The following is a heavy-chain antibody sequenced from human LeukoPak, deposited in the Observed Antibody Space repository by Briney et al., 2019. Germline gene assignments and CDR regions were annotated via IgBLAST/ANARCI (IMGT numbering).Heavy chain of an antibody. CDR2: IYYSGST. J-gene: IGHJ4*02. D-gene: IGHD4-17*01. CDR1: GGSISSGGYY. Sequence: SETLSLTCTVSGGSISSGGYYWSWIRQHPGKGLEWIGYIYYSGSTYYNPSLKSRVTISVDTSKNQSSLKLSSVTAADTAVYYCARDARNDYGDYVPFDYWGQGTLVTVSS. CDR3: ARDARNDYGDYVPFDY. V-gene: IGHV4-31*03.